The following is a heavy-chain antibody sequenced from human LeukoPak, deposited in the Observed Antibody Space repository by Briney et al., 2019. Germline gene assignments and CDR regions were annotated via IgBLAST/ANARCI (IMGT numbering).Heavy chain of an antibody. J-gene: IGHJ6*03. CDR1: GGSISSYY. CDR3: ARTYYYGSGSYYRGVGYYYYYMDV. Sequence: PSETLSLTCTVSGGSISSYYWSWIRQPPGKGLEWIGYIYYSGSTNYNPSLKSRVTISVDTSKNQFSLKLSSVTAADTAVYYYARTYYYGSGSYYRGVGYYYYYMDVWGKGTTVTVSS. D-gene: IGHD3-10*01. V-gene: IGHV4-59*01. CDR2: IYYSGST.